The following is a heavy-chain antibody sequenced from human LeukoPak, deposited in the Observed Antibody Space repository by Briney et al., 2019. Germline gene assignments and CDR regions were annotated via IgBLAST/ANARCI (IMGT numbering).Heavy chain of an antibody. D-gene: IGHD2-15*01. J-gene: IGHJ5*02. Sequence: SQTLSLTCAVSGGSISSGGYSWSWIRQPPGKGLEWIGYIYHSGSTYYNPSLKSRVTISVDRSKNQFSLKLSSVTAADTTVYYCARGYCSGGSCYRGANWFDPWGQGTLVTVSS. CDR3: ARGYCSGGSCYRGANWFDP. CDR1: GGSISSGGYS. V-gene: IGHV4-30-2*01. CDR2: IYHSGST.